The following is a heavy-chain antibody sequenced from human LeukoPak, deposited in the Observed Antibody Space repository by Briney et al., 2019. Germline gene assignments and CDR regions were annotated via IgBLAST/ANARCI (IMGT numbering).Heavy chain of an antibody. D-gene: IGHD1-1*01. Sequence: SETLFLTCTVSGDSISSISYYWGWIRQPPGKGLEWIGSIHYSGSTYYNPSLKSRVTISVDTSKNHFSLNLNSVTAADTAVYYCTRGPYVQPDYWGQGTLVTVSS. J-gene: IGHJ4*02. CDR3: TRGPYVQPDY. CDR1: GDSISSISYY. CDR2: IHYSGST. V-gene: IGHV4-39*07.